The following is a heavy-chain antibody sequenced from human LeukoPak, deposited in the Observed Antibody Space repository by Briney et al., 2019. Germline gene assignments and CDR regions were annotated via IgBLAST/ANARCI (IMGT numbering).Heavy chain of an antibody. Sequence: GGSLRLSCAASGFTFSSYSMNWVRQAPGKGLEWVSSISSSSSYIYYADSVKGRFTISRDNAKNSLYLQMNSLRAEDTAVYYCVRDGFGYSSGWYSADYWGQGTLVTVSS. V-gene: IGHV3-21*01. D-gene: IGHD6-19*01. CDR1: GFTFSSYS. CDR3: VRDGFGYSSGWYSADY. J-gene: IGHJ4*02. CDR2: ISSSSSYI.